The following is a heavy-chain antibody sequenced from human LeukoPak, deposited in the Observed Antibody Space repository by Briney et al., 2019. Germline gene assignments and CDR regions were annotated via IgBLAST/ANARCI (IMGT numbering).Heavy chain of an antibody. CDR3: ARDSHYYDSSGYYLGAFDI. D-gene: IGHD3-22*01. V-gene: IGHV4-59*01. Sequence: SETLSLTCAVYGGSFSGYYWSWIRQPPGKGLEWIGYIYYSGSTNYNPSLKSRVTISVDTSKNQFSLKLSSVTAADTAVYYCARDSHYYDSSGYYLGAFDIWGQGTMVTVSS. J-gene: IGHJ3*02. CDR2: IYYSGST. CDR1: GGSFSGYY.